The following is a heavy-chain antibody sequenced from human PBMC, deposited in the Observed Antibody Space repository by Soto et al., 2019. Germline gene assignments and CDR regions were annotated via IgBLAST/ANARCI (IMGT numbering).Heavy chain of an antibody. D-gene: IGHD3-3*01. CDR2: ISSSSSTI. CDR3: ARSPYYDFWSGTDIDY. Sequence: GGSLRLSCAASGFTFSSYSMNWVRQAPGKGLEWVSYISSSSSTIYYADSVKGRFTISRDNAKNSLYLQMNSLRAEDTAVYYCARSPYYDFWSGTDIDYWGQGTLVTVSS. CDR1: GFTFSSYS. V-gene: IGHV3-48*01. J-gene: IGHJ4*02.